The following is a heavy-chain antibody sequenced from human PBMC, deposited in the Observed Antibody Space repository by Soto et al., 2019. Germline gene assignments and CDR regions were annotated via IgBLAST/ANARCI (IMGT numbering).Heavy chain of an antibody. J-gene: IGHJ2*01. Sequence: VAALKVSFKASGYTFTSYYIHCVRQAPGQGLEWMGMINPSGGSTSYAQKFQGRVTMTRDTSTSTVYMELSSLRSEDTAVYYCARGVGASVYCYFDLWGRGTLVTVSS. CDR3: ARGVGASVYCYFDL. V-gene: IGHV1-46*01. D-gene: IGHD1-26*01. CDR1: GYTFTSYY. CDR2: INPSGGST.